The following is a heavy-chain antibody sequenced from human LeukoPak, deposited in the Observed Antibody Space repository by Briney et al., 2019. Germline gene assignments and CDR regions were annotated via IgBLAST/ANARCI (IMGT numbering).Heavy chain of an antibody. CDR1: GYTFTSYG. V-gene: IGHV1-18*01. Sequence: ASVKVSCKASGYTFTSYGISWVRQAPGQGLEWMGWISAYNGNTNYAQKLQGRVAMTTDTSTSTAYMELRSLRSDDAAVYYCARKPLRSDAFDIWGQGTMVTVSS. J-gene: IGHJ3*02. D-gene: IGHD3-16*01. CDR2: ISAYNGNT. CDR3: ARKPLRSDAFDI.